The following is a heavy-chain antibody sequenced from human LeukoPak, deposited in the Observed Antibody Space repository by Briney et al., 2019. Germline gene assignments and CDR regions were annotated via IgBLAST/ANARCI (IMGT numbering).Heavy chain of an antibody. D-gene: IGHD2-15*01. V-gene: IGHV1-18*01. CDR3: GKDIPPGLGSGASCCFSY. CDR2: ISGYNGNT. J-gene: IGHJ4*01. CDR1: GYISTDYG. Sequence: ASVKVSCKASGYISTDYGISWVRQAPGQGFEWMGWISGYNGNTNYAQNVRGRVTMTTETSTSTAYMERRSRRSDDTAVYYCGKDIPPGLGSGASCCFSYWGQGTLVTVSS.